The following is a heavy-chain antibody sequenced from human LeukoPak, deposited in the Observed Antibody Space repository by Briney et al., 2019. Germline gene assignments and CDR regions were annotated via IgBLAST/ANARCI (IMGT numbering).Heavy chain of an antibody. CDR3: ARALPYDFWSGYYTRFGGFRFDP. J-gene: IGHJ5*02. D-gene: IGHD3-3*01. CDR2: IYHSGST. Sequence: PSETLSLTCAVSGGSISSGGYSWSWIRQPPGKGLEWIGYIYHSGSTYYNPSLKSRVTMSVDRSKNQFSLKLSSVTAADTAVYYCARALPYDFWSGYYTRFGGFRFDPWGQGTLVTVSS. CDR1: GGSISSGGYS. V-gene: IGHV4-30-2*01.